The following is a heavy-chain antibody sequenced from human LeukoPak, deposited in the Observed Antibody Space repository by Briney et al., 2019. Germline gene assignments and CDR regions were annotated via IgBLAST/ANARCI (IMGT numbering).Heavy chain of an antibody. CDR1: GFTFSEYW. CDR3: ARGPYSSGSSADY. Sequence: GGSLRLSCAASGFTFSEYWMTWVRQGPGKGLDWVANIKQDGSEKYYVDSVKGRFTISRDNAKNSLYLQMNSLRAEDTAVYYCARGPYSSGSSADYWGQGTLVTVSS. CDR2: IKQDGSEK. J-gene: IGHJ4*02. V-gene: IGHV3-7*04. D-gene: IGHD6-19*01.